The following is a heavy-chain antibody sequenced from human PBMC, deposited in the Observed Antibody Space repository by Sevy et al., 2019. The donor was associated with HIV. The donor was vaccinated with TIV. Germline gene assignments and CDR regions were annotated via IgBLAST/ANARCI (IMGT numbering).Heavy chain of an antibody. J-gene: IGHJ4*02. V-gene: IGHV3-30-3*01. D-gene: IGHD6-13*01. Sequence: GGSLRLSCAASGFIFGSYAMNWVRQAPGKGLEWVAVISYDGSHKYYADSVKGRFTISGDSSKNTLYLQMHGLGTDDTAVYYCARDPGSSWSSFDYWGQGTLVTVSS. CDR2: ISYDGSHK. CDR1: GFIFGSYA. CDR3: ARDPGSSWSSFDY.